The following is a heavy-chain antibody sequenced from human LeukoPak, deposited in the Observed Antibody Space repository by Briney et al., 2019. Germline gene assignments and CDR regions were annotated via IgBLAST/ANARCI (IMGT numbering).Heavy chain of an antibody. CDR1: GGSISSGSYY. D-gene: IGHD1-26*01. CDR3: ARGLAYSGSYNWFDP. CDR2: IYTSGST. V-gene: IGHV4-61*02. J-gene: IGHJ5*02. Sequence: PSETLSLTCTVSGGSISSGSYYWSWIRQPAGKGLEWIGRIYTSGSTNYNPSLKSRVTISVDTSKNQFSLKLSSVTAADTAVYYCARGLAYSGSYNWFDPWGQGTLVTVSS.